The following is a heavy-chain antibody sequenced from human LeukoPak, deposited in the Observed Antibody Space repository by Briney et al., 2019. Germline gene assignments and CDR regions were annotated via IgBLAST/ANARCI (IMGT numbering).Heavy chain of an antibody. D-gene: IGHD1-26*01. CDR2: LDYSGST. V-gene: IGHV4-39*02. J-gene: IGHJ2*01. CDR1: GGSISSSRDY. Sequence: SETLSLTCTVSGGSISSSRDYWTWLRQSPGKELEWIGPLDYSGSTYYNPTLKSPVTVSVDTSKNHFSLKLSSVTAADTAVYYCSGYLANHFD. CDR3: SGYLANHFD.